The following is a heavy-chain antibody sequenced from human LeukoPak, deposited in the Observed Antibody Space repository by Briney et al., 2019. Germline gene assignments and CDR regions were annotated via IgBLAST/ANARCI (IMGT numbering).Heavy chain of an antibody. J-gene: IGHJ4*02. CDR2: ISNSGGIS. V-gene: IGHV3-23*01. CDR1: GFTFSIYW. D-gene: IGHD3-3*01. Sequence: GGSLRLSCAASGFTFSIYWMSWVRQAPGKGLEWVSIISNSGGISVYADSVKGRFTISRDNSKNTLYLQMNSLRAEDTAVYYCAKVLKVRFLEWPFDYWGQGTLVTVSS. CDR3: AKVLKVRFLEWPFDY.